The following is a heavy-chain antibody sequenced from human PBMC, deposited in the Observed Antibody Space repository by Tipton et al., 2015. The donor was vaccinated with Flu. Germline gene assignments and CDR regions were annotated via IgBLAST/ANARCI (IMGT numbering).Heavy chain of an antibody. Sequence: SLRLSCAASEITFSSYWMSWVRQAPGKGLEWVAKINQDGSEKYYVDSVKGRFTISRDNAKNSLYLQMNSLRVGDTAVYYCTRGPLPDSNWYNGLDVWGQGTTVTVSS. CDR1: EITFSSYW. CDR2: INQDGSEK. V-gene: IGHV3-7*01. J-gene: IGHJ6*02. D-gene: IGHD6-13*01. CDR3: TRGPLPDSNWYNGLDV.